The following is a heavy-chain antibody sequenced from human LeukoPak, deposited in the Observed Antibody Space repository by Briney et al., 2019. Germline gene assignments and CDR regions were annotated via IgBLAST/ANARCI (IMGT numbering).Heavy chain of an antibody. Sequence: KPSETLSLTCTVSGGSISGYYWSWIRQSPGKGLEWIAYIYNSGSTNYNPSLKSRVTISVDTSKNQFSLNLNSVTAADTAVYYCAGFSSSTWAFDFWGQGTLVTVSS. CDR1: GGSISGYY. CDR2: IYNSGST. CDR3: AGFSSSTWAFDF. D-gene: IGHD6-13*01. J-gene: IGHJ4*02. V-gene: IGHV4-59*08.